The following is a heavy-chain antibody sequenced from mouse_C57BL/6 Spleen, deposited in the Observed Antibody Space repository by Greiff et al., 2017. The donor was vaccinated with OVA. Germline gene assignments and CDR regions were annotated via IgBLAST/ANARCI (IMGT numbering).Heavy chain of an antibody. Sequence: VQLQQPGAELVKPGASVKLSCKASGYTFTSYWMQWVKQRPGQGLEWIGEIDPSDSYTNYNQKFKGKATLTVDTSSSTAYMQLSSLTSEDSAVYYCASSYYSNENWYFDGWGTGTTVTVSS. V-gene: IGHV1-50*01. CDR3: ASSYYSNENWYFDG. J-gene: IGHJ1*03. CDR2: IDPSDSYT. CDR1: GYTFTSYW. D-gene: IGHD2-5*01.